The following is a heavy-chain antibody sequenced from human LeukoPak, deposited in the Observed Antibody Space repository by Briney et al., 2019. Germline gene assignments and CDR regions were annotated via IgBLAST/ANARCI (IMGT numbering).Heavy chain of an antibody. CDR2: ISWNSGSI. V-gene: IGHV3-9*03. CDR1: GFTFDDYA. CDR3: AKDMTPSIAARLPLDY. Sequence: PGRSLRLSCAASGFTFDDYAMHWVRQAPGKGLEWVSGISWNSGSIGYADSVKGRFTTSRDNAKNSLYLQMNSLRAEDMALYYCAKDMTPSIAARLPLDYWGQGTLVTVSS. D-gene: IGHD6-6*01. J-gene: IGHJ4*02.